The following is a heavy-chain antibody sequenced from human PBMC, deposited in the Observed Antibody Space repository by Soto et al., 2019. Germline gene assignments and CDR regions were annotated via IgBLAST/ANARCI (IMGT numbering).Heavy chain of an antibody. CDR3: AREGNYDFWSGYFPLSD. V-gene: IGHV3-30-3*01. CDR2: ISYDGSNK. Sequence: GGSLRLSCAASGFTFSSYAMHWVRQAPGKGLEWVAVISYDGSNKYYADSVKGRFTISRDNSKNTLYLQMNSLRAEDTAVYYCAREGNYDFWSGYFPLSDWAQGTLVTVSS. D-gene: IGHD3-3*01. J-gene: IGHJ4*02. CDR1: GFTFSSYA.